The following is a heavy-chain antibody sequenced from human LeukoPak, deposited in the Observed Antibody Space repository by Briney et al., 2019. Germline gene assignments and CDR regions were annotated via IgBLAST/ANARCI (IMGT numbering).Heavy chain of an antibody. CDR2: ISYDGSNK. CDR1: GFTFSSYA. D-gene: IGHD2-8*01. J-gene: IGHJ4*02. CDR3: ARELYWDIVLMVYAPFDY. V-gene: IGHV3-30-3*01. Sequence: GGSLRLSCAASGFTFSSYAMHWVRQAPGKGLEWVAVISYDGSNKYYADSVKGRFTISRDNAKNSLYLQMNSLRAEDTAVYYCARELYWDIVLMVYAPFDYWGQGTLVTVSS.